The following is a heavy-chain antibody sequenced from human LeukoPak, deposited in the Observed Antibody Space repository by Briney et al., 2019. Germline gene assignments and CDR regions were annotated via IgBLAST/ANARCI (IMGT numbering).Heavy chain of an antibody. J-gene: IGHJ4*02. V-gene: IGHV5-51*01. Sequence: GESLKISCKGSGYSFSTYWIGWVRQMPGKGLEWMGIIYPGDSETRYSPAFQGQVTISADTSISTAFLQWSSLKASDSAMYYCARRRDYDDESGYYNGFDFWGPGTLVTVSS. CDR3: ARRRDYDDESGYYNGFDF. CDR1: GYSFSTYW. CDR2: IYPGDSET. D-gene: IGHD3-22*01.